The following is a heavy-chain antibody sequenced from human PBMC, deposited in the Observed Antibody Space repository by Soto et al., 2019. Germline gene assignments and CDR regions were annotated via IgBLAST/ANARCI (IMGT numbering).Heavy chain of an antibody. CDR3: ARGSGSTFCFGP. J-gene: IGHJ5*02. CDR2: ISDYNGNT. V-gene: IGHV1-18*01. CDR1: GYTFTSYG. Sequence: QVQLVQSGAEVKKPGASVKVSCKASGYTFTSYGISWVRQAPGHGLEWMGWISDYNGNTNYAQKLQGRVTMTTDTRTRTAYMELGRLISAASAVYSCARGSGSTFCFGPWGQGSLVTFSS. D-gene: IGHD1-26*01.